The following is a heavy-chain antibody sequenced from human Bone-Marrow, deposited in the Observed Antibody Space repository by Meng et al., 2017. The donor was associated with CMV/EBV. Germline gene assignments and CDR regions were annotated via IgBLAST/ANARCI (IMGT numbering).Heavy chain of an antibody. CDR3: ARGGTVEEMSSRWNNWFDP. D-gene: IGHD6-13*01. Sequence: SQTLSLTCAVYGGSFSGYYWSWIRQPPGKGLEWIGEINHSGSTNYNPSLKSRVTISVDTAKNQFSLKLSSVTAADTAVYYCARGGTVEEMSSRWNNWFDPWGQGTLVTVSS. CDR1: GGSFSGYY. CDR2: INHSGST. J-gene: IGHJ5*02. V-gene: IGHV4-34*01.